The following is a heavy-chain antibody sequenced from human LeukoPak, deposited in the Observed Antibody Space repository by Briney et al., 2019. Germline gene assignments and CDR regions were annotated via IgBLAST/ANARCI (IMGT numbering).Heavy chain of an antibody. Sequence: ASVKVSCKASGGTFSSYAISWVRQAPGQGLEWMGWINPNSGGTNYAQKFQGRVTMTRDTSISTAYMELSRPRSDDTAVYYCARARIAAAGTYRPWGQGTLVTVSS. CDR2: INPNSGGT. J-gene: IGHJ5*02. V-gene: IGHV1-2*02. D-gene: IGHD6-13*01. CDR3: ARARIAAAGTYRP. CDR1: GGTFSSYA.